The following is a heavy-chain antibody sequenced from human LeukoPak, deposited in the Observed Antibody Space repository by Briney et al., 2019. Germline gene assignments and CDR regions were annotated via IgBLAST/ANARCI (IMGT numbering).Heavy chain of an antibody. Sequence: SETLSLTCTVSGGSISSYYWSWILQPPGKGLEWIGYIYYSGSTNYNPSLKSRVTISVDTSKNQFSLKLSSVTAADTAVYYCARSGSYYDILTGTLYYYYGMDVWGQGTTVTVSS. CDR2: IYYSGST. D-gene: IGHD3-9*01. CDR1: GGSISSYY. J-gene: IGHJ6*02. CDR3: ARSGSYYDILTGTLYYYYGMDV. V-gene: IGHV4-59*08.